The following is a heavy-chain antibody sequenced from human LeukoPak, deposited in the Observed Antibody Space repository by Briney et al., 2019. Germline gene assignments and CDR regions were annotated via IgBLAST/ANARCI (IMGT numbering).Heavy chain of an antibody. CDR2: INPNSGGT. V-gene: IGHV1-2*02. Sequence: ASVKVSCKASGYTFTGYYMHWVRQAPGQGLEWMGWINPNSGGTNYAQKFQGRVTMTRDTSISTAYMELSRLRSDDTAVYYCARDRIVVPAAKFVDWFDPWGQGTLVTVSS. CDR1: GYTFTGYY. J-gene: IGHJ5*02. CDR3: ARDRIVVPAAKFVDWFDP. D-gene: IGHD2-2*01.